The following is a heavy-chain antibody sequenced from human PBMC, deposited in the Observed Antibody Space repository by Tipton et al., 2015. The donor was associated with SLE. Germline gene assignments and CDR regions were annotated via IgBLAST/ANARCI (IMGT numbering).Heavy chain of an antibody. Sequence: TLSLTCTVSGGSISSYYWSWIRQPPGRGLEWIGYIYYSGSTYYNPSLKSRVTISVDTSKNQFSLKLSSVTAADTAVYYCARDFCGGDCSYAFDIWGQGTMVTVSS. CDR1: GGSISSYY. J-gene: IGHJ3*02. V-gene: IGHV4-59*12. D-gene: IGHD2-21*01. CDR3: ARDFCGGDCSYAFDI. CDR2: IYYSGST.